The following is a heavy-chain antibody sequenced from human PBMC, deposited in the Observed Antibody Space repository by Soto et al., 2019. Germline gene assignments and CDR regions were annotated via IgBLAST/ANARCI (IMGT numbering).Heavy chain of an antibody. Sequence: EVQLFESGGGLVQPGGSLRLSCAASGFTFSTFVLSWVCQAPGKGLEWVSGISPGGDSTYYADSVKGRFTMSRDNSKNTLYLQMNSLRADDTAVYYCAKHIASGSSFGDYWGQGTLVTVSS. V-gene: IGHV3-23*01. D-gene: IGHD3-10*01. J-gene: IGHJ4*02. CDR2: ISPGGDST. CDR3: AKHIASGSSFGDY. CDR1: GFTFSTFV.